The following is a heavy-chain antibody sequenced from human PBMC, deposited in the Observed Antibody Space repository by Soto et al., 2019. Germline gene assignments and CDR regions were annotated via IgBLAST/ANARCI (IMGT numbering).Heavy chain of an antibody. CDR1: GYTFTSYG. J-gene: IGHJ2*01. CDR3: ARAELYYLWSGPATGYFDL. V-gene: IGHV1-18*01. CDR2: ISAYNGNT. Sequence: ASVKVSCKASGYTFTSYGISWVRQAPGQGLEWMGWISAYNGNTNYAQKLQGRVTMTTDTSTSTAYMELRSLRSDDTAVYYCARAELYYLWSGPATGYFDLWGRGTLVTVSS. D-gene: IGHD3-3*01.